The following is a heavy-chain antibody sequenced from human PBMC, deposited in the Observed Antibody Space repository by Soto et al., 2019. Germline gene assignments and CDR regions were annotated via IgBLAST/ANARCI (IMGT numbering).Heavy chain of an antibody. D-gene: IGHD4-17*01. Sequence: HPGGSLRLSCAASGFTVSNNHMNWVRQSPGRGLEWVSVIYSGSVGTLHYADSVKGRFTISRDTSKNTLYLQMNSLRADDTAVYYCTREGSSGDYRSWGQGTLVTVSS. CDR1: GFTVSNNH. CDR2: IYSGSVGTL. J-gene: IGHJ5*02. CDR3: TREGSSGDYRS. V-gene: IGHV3-66*01.